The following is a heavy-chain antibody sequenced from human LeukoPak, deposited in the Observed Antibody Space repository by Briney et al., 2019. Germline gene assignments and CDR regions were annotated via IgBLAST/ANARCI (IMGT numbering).Heavy chain of an antibody. Sequence: SQTLSLTCPISGGIVFRNRAASKGIRQSPSRGLEWLGRTYYRSKWYNDYVVSVKSRIAINPDTSKNQISLQLNSVPPEDTAVYYCARVSVADWNYVSWYFDLWGRGTLVTVSS. CDR3: ARVSVADWNYVSWYFDL. V-gene: IGHV6-1*01. D-gene: IGHD1-7*01. CDR1: GGIVFRNRAA. J-gene: IGHJ2*01. CDR2: TYYRSKWYN.